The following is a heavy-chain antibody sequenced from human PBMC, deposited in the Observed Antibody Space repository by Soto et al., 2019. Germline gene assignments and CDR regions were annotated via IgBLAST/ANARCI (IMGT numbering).Heavy chain of an antibody. CDR2: LYPDDSDS. CDR3: ARFGGPGLSHNWFDA. Sequence: PGESLKISCQVSGYRFTDYWIVWVRQIPGKGLEWMGMLYPDDSDSRYNPSFQGQVTFSADKSITTAYVQWSSLKASDSGMYYCARFGGPGLSHNWFDAWGQGTLVTVSS. V-gene: IGHV5-51*01. CDR1: GYRFTDYW. J-gene: IGHJ5*02. D-gene: IGHD3-3*01.